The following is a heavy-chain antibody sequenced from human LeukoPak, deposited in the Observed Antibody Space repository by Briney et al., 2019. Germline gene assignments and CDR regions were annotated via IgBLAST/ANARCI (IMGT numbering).Heavy chain of an antibody. Sequence: PGGSLRLSSAASGFMFSSNWMSWVRLAPGKGLEWVANIKEDGTETYYVDSVKGRFTNSRDNAKNSLYLQMNSLRVEDTAVYYCAKEGRSLQTYWGQGTLVTVSS. CDR2: IKEDGTET. CDR3: AKEGRSLQTY. CDR1: GFMFSSNW. V-gene: IGHV3-7*03. D-gene: IGHD5-24*01. J-gene: IGHJ4*02.